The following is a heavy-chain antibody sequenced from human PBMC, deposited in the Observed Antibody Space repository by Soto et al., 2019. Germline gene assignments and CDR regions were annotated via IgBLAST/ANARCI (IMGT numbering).Heavy chain of an antibody. CDR3: ARDVVRSTGGYS. CDR1: GGTFSTSS. D-gene: IGHD2-15*01. V-gene: IGHV1-69*01. J-gene: IGHJ4*02. CDR2: IIPIFSKT. Sequence: QVQLVQSGAEVKEPGTSVKVSCKASGGTFSTSSFVWVRQGPGQGLEWMGGIIPIFSKTNVAQKFQGRITFTADESTRTAYMELSSLRSEDTAIYYCARDVVRSTGGYSWGQGTLVTVSS.